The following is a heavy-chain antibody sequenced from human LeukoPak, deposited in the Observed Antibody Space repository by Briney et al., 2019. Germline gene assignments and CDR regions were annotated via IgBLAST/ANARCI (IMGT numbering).Heavy chain of an antibody. V-gene: IGHV3-7*01. D-gene: IGHD1-26*01. CDR2: MKHDGSKK. J-gene: IGHJ4*02. CDR1: GFIFSSHW. Sequence: PGGSLRLSCAASGFIFSSHWMTWVRQAQGKGLEWVAIMKHDGSKKYYVDSVKGRFTISRDNAESSLYLQVNSLRAEDTAVYYCTKGDGRSGSDYWGQGTLVTVSS. CDR3: TKGDGRSGSDY.